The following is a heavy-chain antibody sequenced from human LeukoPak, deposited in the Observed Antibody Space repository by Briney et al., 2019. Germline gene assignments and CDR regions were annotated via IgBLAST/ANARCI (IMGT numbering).Heavy chain of an antibody. D-gene: IGHD3-22*01. J-gene: IGHJ1*01. V-gene: IGHV3-74*01. CDR2: IKSDGST. Sequence: GGSLRLSCAASGFTFSSYWMHWVRQAPGKGLVWVSRIKSDGSTNYADSVKGRFTISRDNAKNTVSLQMNSLRAEDTAVYYCARAPSEIGGYYPEYFRHWGQGTLVTVSS. CDR3: ARAPSEIGGYYPEYFRH. CDR1: GFTFSSYW.